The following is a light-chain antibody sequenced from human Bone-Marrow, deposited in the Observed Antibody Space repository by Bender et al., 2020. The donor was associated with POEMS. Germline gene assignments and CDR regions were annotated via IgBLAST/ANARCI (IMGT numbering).Light chain of an antibody. J-gene: IGLJ2*01. Sequence: QSALTQPPSVSGSPGQSVTISCTGTSSDVGAYDYVSWYQRHPDKAPKLIIYEVTKRPSGVPDRFSGSKSGNTASLTVSGLQAEDEADYYCSSNAGSNNLVFGGGTKLTVV. CDR2: EVT. CDR3: SSNAGSNNLV. CDR1: SSDVGAYDY. V-gene: IGLV2-8*01.